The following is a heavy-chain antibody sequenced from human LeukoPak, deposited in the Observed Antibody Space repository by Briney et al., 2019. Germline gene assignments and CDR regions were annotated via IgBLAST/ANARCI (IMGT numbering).Heavy chain of an antibody. D-gene: IGHD1-1*01. Sequence: SETLSLTCAVYGGSFSAYYWSWIRQSPGKGLQWIADVNHRGDTNYNPSVKGRVTISVDTSKNQFSLKVTSLTAADTAVYYCARGPTISETGYFDYWGQGTLVTVSS. CDR2: VNHRGDT. CDR1: GGSFSAYY. V-gene: IGHV4-34*01. J-gene: IGHJ4*03. CDR3: ARGPTISETGYFDY.